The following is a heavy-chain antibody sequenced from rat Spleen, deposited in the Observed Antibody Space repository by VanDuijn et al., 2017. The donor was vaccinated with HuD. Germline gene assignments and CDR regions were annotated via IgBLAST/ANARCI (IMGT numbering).Heavy chain of an antibody. CDR1: GFPFSNYA. CDR3: ASNRLYHSHFDY. V-gene: IGHV5-50*01. J-gene: IGHJ2*01. CDR2: IYYDSSKM. D-gene: IGHD1-1*01. Sequence: EVKLVESGGGLIQPGNSLTLSCVASGFPFSNYAMHWIRQAPKKGLEWIAMIYYDSSKMYYADTVQGRFTISRDNSKNTLYLEMNSLRSEDTAMFYCASNRLYHSHFDYWGQGVMVTVSS.